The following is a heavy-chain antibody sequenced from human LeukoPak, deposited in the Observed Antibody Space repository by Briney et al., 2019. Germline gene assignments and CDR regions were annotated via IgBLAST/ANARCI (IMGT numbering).Heavy chain of an antibody. Sequence: PSETLSLTCTVSGGSISSSSSYWGWIRQPPGKGLEWIGGIYYSGSTYYNPSLKSRVTISVDTSKNQFTLKLSSVTAADTAVYYCARHRFFVWLSPFDYWGQGTLVTVSS. D-gene: IGHD3-9*01. J-gene: IGHJ4*02. CDR1: GGSISSSSSY. V-gene: IGHV4-39*01. CDR2: IYYSGST. CDR3: ARHRFFVWLSPFDY.